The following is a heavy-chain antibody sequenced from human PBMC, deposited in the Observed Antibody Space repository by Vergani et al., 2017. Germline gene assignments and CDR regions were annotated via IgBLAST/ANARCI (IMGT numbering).Heavy chain of an antibody. CDR1: GYSFTSYW. Sequence: EVQLVQSGAEVKKPGESLKISCKGSGYSFTSYWIGWVRQMPGKGLEGMGIIYPGDSDTRYSPSFQGQVTTSADKSNSTAYMTWSSLKASDTAMYYCARLRSSSSASEVDYWGQGTLVTVSS. D-gene: IGHD6-6*01. CDR2: IYPGDSDT. CDR3: ARLRSSSSASEVDY. J-gene: IGHJ4*02. V-gene: IGHV5-51*01.